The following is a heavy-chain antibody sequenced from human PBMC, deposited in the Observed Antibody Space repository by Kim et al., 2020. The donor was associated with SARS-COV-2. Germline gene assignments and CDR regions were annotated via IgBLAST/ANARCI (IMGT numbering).Heavy chain of an antibody. CDR1: GGSISSSSYY. Sequence: SETLSLTCTVSGGSISSSSYYWGWIRQPPGKGLEWIVSIYYSGSTYYNPSLKSRVTISVDTSKNQFSLKLSSVTAADTAVYYCARCSTYYYGSGRPFDYWGPGTLVTVSS. V-gene: IGHV4-39*07. CDR2: IYYSGST. CDR3: ARCSTYYYGSGRPFDY. J-gene: IGHJ4*02. D-gene: IGHD3-10*01.